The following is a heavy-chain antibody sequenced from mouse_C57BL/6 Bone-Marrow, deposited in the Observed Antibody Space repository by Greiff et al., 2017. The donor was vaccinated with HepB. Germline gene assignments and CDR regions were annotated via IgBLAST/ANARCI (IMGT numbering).Heavy chain of an antibody. D-gene: IGHD1-1*01. CDR1: GYTFTSYW. V-gene: IGHV1-55*01. J-gene: IGHJ3*01. CDR2: IYPGSGST. Sequence: QVQLQQSGAELVKPGASVKMSCKASGYTFTSYWITWVKQRPGQGLEWIGDIYPGSGSTNYNEKFKSKATLTVDTSSSTAYMQLSSLTSEDSAVYYCARSDYYGSSSNFAYWGQGTLVTVSA. CDR3: ARSDYYGSSSNFAY.